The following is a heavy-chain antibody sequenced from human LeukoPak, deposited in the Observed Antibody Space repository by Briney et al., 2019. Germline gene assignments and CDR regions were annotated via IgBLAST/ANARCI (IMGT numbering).Heavy chain of an antibody. CDR3: AISYSSGWQIFDY. D-gene: IGHD6-19*01. J-gene: IGHJ4*02. CDR2: IYPGDSDT. Sequence: GESLKISCKGSGYSFTSYWIGWVRQMPGKGLEWMEIIYPGDSDTRYSPSFQGQVTISADKSISTAYLQWSSLKASDTAMYYCAISYSSGWQIFDYWGQGTLVTVSS. V-gene: IGHV5-51*01. CDR1: GYSFTSYW.